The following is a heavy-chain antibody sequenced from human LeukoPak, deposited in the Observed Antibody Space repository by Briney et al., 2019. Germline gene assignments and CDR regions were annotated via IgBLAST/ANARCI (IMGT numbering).Heavy chain of an antibody. CDR2: ISSSSSYI. CDR3: ARDSRKWLRLFDY. CDR1: GVTFSSYS. J-gene: IGHJ4*02. V-gene: IGHV3-21*01. Sequence: GGSLRLSCAASGVTFSSYSMNWVRQARGEGLEWVSSISSSSSYIYYADSVKGRFTISRDNAKNSLYLQMNSLRAEDTAVYYCARDSRKWLRLFDYWGQGTLVTVSS. D-gene: IGHD5-12*01.